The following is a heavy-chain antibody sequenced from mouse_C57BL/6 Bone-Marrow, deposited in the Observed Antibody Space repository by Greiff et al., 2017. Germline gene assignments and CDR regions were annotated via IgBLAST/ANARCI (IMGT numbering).Heavy chain of an antibody. CDR3: ARACYAMDY. CDR2: ISSGGSYT. CDR1: GFTFSSYG. V-gene: IGHV5-6*01. Sequence: EVKLVESGGDLVKPGGSLKLSCAASGFTFSSYGMSWVRQTPDKGLEWVANISSGGSYTYYPDSVKGRFTFSRDNAKNTLYLQMSSLKSEDTAMYYCARACYAMDYGGQGTSVTVTA. J-gene: IGHJ4*01.